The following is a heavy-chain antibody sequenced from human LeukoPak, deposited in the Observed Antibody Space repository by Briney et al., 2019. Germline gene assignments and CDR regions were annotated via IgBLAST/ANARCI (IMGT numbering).Heavy chain of an antibody. CDR1: GDSVSSSIGA. CDR2: TYYRSKWYN. Sequence: SQTLSLTCAISGDSVSSSIGAWNWIMQSPSRGLEWLGRTYYRSKWYNDYAASVKSRITINPDTSRNQFSLQLNSVTPDDTAVYYCARGETYSFDHWGQGTLVTVSS. CDR3: ARGETYSFDH. V-gene: IGHV6-1*01. D-gene: IGHD2-15*01. J-gene: IGHJ4*02.